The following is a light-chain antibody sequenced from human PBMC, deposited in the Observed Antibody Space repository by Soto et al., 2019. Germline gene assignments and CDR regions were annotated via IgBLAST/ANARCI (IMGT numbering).Light chain of an antibody. CDR1: SSNIGNNY. J-gene: IGLJ2*01. V-gene: IGLV1-51*01. Sequence: QSVLTQPPSVSAAPGQKVTISCSGSSSNIGNNYVSWYQQFPGTAPKLLIYDNSKRPSGIPDRFSGSKSGTSATLGITGLQTGDEADYYCGTWDSSLSAQVFGGGTKLTVL. CDR3: GTWDSSLSAQV. CDR2: DNS.